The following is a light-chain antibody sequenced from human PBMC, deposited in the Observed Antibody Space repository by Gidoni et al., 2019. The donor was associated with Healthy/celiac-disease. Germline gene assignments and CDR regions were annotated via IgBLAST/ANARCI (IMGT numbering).Light chain of an antibody. J-gene: IGLJ3*02. CDR3: VTWDSSMSVL. V-gene: IGLV1-51*01. CDR2: EDN. CDR1: SSNIGNNY. Sequence: QSVFTQPPPVFAAPGQKVTISCSGSSSNIGNNYVSWYQQLPGTAPKLLIFEDNRRSSGIPDRFSGSKSGTSATLDIIGLQSGDEADYYCVTWDSSMSVLFGGGTKLTVL.